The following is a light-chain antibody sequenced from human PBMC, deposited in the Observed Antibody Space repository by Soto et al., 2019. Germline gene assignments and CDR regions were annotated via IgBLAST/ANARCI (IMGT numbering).Light chain of an antibody. V-gene: IGKV3-20*01. J-gene: IGKJ1*01. Sequence: EIVLTQSPGTLSLSPGERATLSCRASQSVSNNYLAWYQQQPGQAPRLLIYGASNRATGIPDRFSGSGSGTDFTLTISRLEPEDVAVYYCQQYGSSGTFGQGTKVDIK. CDR2: GAS. CDR1: QSVSNNY. CDR3: QQYGSSGT.